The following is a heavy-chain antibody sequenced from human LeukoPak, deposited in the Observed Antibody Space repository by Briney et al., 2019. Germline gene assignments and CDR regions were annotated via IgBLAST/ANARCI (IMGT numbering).Heavy chain of an antibody. J-gene: IGHJ3*02. CDR1: GGSISSYY. CDR3: ARRYCGGDCYFAEGPLDAFDI. D-gene: IGHD2-21*02. V-gene: IGHV4-59*08. CDR2: IYYSGST. Sequence: SETLSLTCTVSGGSISSYYWSWIRQPPGKGLEWIGYIYYSGSTNYNPSLKSRVTISVDTSKNQFSLKLSSVTTADTAMYYCARRYCGGDCYFAEGPLDAFDIWGQGTMVTVSS.